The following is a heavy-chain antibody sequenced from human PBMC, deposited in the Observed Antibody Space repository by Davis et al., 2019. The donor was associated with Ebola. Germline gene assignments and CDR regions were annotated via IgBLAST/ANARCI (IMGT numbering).Heavy chain of an antibody. Sequence: AASVKVSCKASGYTLTSYAMHWVRQAPGQRLEWMGWINAGNGNTKYLQKFQGRVTITRDTSASTAYMELSSLRSEDTAVYYCARGGNWGQGTLVTVSS. CDR3: ARGGN. J-gene: IGHJ4*02. V-gene: IGHV1-3*01. CDR2: INAGNGNT. CDR1: GYTLTSYA.